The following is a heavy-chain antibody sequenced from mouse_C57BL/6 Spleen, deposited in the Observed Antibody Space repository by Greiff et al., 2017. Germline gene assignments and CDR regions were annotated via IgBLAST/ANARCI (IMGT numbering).Heavy chain of an antibody. CDR3: ARTAGDYAMDY. Sequence: QVQLQQPGAELVMPGASVKLSCKASGYTFTSYWMHWVKQRPGQGLEWIGEIDPSDSYTNYNQKFKGKSTLPVDKSSSTAYMQLSSLTSEDSAVYYCARTAGDYAMDYWGQGTSVTVSS. CDR1: GYTFTSYW. J-gene: IGHJ4*01. CDR2: IDPSDSYT. V-gene: IGHV1-69*01. D-gene: IGHD6-1*01.